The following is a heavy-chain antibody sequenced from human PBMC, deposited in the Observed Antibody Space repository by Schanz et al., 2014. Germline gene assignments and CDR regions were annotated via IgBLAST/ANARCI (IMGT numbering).Heavy chain of an antibody. CDR1: GFTFSDHY. J-gene: IGHJ4*02. D-gene: IGHD6-19*01. V-gene: IGHV3-72*01. CDR3: ARRAAGSRIGCAFDS. Sequence: EVQLVESGGGLVQPGASLRLSCAASGFTFSDHYMDWVRQAPGKGLEWVGRVRNKNNRYTTEYAASVKGRFTISRDDSKTSMYLQMNSLKAEDTDTCECARRAAGSRIGCAFDSWGQGTLVTVSS. CDR2: VRNKNNRYTT.